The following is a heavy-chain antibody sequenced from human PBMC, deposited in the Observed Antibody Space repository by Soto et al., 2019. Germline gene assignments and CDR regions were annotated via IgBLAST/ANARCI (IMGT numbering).Heavy chain of an antibody. Sequence: QVQLVQSGAEVKKPGASVKVSCKASGYTFTSYGISWVRQAPGQGLEWMVWISAYNGNTNYAQKLQGRVTMTTDTSTSTAYMELRSLRSDDTAVYYCVRDQAQLWLPDYYYGMDVWGQGTTVTVSS. CDR2: ISAYNGNT. CDR1: GYTFTSYG. V-gene: IGHV1-18*01. J-gene: IGHJ6*02. D-gene: IGHD5-18*01. CDR3: VRDQAQLWLPDYYYGMDV.